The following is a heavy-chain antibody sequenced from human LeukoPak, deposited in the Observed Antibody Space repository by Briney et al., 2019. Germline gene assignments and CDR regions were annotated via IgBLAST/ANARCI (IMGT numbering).Heavy chain of an antibody. CDR2: IFPSDSDT. J-gene: IGHJ6*04. V-gene: IGHV5-51*01. CDR3: ARLGGGMDV. D-gene: IGHD3-16*01. Sequence: GESLKISCKGSGYSFSNYWIAWVRQVPGKGLEWMGIIFPSDSDTKYSPSFQGQVTISADKSITTAYLQWSSLKASDTAMYYCARLGGGMDVWGKGTTVTVSS. CDR1: GYSFSNYW.